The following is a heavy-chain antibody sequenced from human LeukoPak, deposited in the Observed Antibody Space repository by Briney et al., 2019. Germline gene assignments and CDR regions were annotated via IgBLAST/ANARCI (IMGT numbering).Heavy chain of an antibody. V-gene: IGHV3-23*01. CDR3: AKEPSLGIGGSSYFDY. D-gene: IGHD6-13*01. J-gene: IGHJ4*02. CDR2: ISGSASNS. Sequence: GGSLRLSCAASGFTFGSYAMSWVRQAPGKGLEWVSMISGSASNSFYVDSVKGRFTIPRDNSKNTLFLQMESLRAEDTAVYYCAKEPSLGIGGSSYFDYWGQGTLVIVSS. CDR1: GFTFGSYA.